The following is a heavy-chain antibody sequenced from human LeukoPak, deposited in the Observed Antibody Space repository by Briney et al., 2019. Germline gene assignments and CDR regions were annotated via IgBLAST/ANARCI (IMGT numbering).Heavy chain of an antibody. CDR2: ISGSGGST. D-gene: IGHD3-22*01. CDR3: AKDQYDSTGPFDN. Sequence: GGSLRLSCAATGFTFSRYAMSWVRQAPGKGLEWVSLISGSGGSTKYADSVKGRFTISRDNSKNTLYLQMNSLRAEDTAVYYCAKDQYDSTGPFDNWGQGTLVTASA. V-gene: IGHV3-23*01. CDR1: GFTFSRYA. J-gene: IGHJ4*02.